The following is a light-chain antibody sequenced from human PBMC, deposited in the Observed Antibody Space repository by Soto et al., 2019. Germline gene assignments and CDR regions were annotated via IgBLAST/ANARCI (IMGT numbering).Light chain of an antibody. CDR3: QACATDVHVV. V-gene: IGLV4-69*01. J-gene: IGLJ2*01. CDR1: SGHISYS. Sequence: QPVLTQPPSASASLGASVKFTCTLSSGHISYSVAWHQRQPEKGPRYLMKLNNDGSYSKGDGVPDRFSGSSSGAERYLTVSSLQPDDEAEYYCQACATDVHVVFGGGTQLTVL. CDR2: LNNDGSY.